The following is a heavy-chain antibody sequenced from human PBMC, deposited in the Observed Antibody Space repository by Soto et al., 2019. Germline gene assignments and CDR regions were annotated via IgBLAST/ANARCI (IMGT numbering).Heavy chain of an antibody. J-gene: IGHJ6*03. D-gene: IGHD6-13*01. CDR3: GKDGPSIAAAGTFNYYYYMDV. CDR1: GFTFSSYG. V-gene: IGHV3-30*18. CDR2: ISYDGSNK. Sequence: GGSLRLSCAASGFTFSSYGMHWVRQAPGKGLEWVAVISYDGSNKYYADSVKGRFTISRDNSKNTLYLQMNSLRAEDQGVYYWGKDGPSIAAAGTFNYYYYMDVWGKGTTVTVSS.